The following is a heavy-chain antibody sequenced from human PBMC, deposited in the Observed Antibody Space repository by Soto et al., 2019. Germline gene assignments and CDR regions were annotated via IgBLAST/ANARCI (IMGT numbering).Heavy chain of an antibody. Sequence: GESLKISCAASGFTVSSNYMSWVRQAPGKGLEWVSVIYSGGSTYYADSVKGRFTISRDNSKNTLYLQMNSLRAEDTAVYYCARDPADYYYDSSGYYNWGQGTLVTVSS. J-gene: IGHJ4*02. D-gene: IGHD3-22*01. CDR3: ARDPADYYYDSSGYYN. V-gene: IGHV3-53*01. CDR2: IYSGGST. CDR1: GFTVSSNY.